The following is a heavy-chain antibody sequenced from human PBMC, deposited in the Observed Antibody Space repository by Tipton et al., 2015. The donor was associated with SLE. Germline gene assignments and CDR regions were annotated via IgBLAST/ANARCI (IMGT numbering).Heavy chain of an antibody. D-gene: IGHD6-13*01. J-gene: IGHJ5*02. CDR3: AREGTAAGITNWFDP. Sequence: TLSLTCTVSGGSIISDSYYWGWIRQPPGKGLEWIGSIYYSGSSYYNPSLKSRVTISVDTSKNNFSLKLTSVTAADTALYYCAREGTAAGITNWFDPWGQGILVTVPS. V-gene: IGHV4-39*02. CDR1: GGSIISDSYY. CDR2: IYYSGSS.